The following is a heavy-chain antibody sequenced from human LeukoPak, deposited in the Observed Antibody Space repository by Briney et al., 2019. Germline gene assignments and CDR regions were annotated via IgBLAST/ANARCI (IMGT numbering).Heavy chain of an antibody. CDR2: IYYSGST. Sequence: PSETLSLTCTVSGGSISSYYWSWLRQSPGKGLEWIGYIYYSGSTNYNPSLKSRVTISVDTSKNQFSLKLNSVTAADTAVYYCAKHSNWNAGVDWFDPWGQGTLVTVSS. CDR1: GGSISSYY. V-gene: IGHV4-59*08. J-gene: IGHJ5*02. D-gene: IGHD1-20*01. CDR3: AKHSNWNAGVDWFDP.